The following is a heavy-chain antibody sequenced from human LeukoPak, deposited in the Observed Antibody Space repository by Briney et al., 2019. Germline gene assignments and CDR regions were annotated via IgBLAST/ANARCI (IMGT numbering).Heavy chain of an antibody. Sequence: GGSLRLSCAASGFTFSSYWIHWVRQAPGKGLVWVSRINSDGSKIRYADSVKGRFTISRDNAKNTVYLQMNSLRAEDTAIYYCARDLYGDYWYFDLWGRGTPVTVSS. CDR2: INSDGSKI. CDR1: GFTFSSYW. V-gene: IGHV3-74*01. J-gene: IGHJ2*01. D-gene: IGHD4-17*01. CDR3: ARDLYGDYWYFDL.